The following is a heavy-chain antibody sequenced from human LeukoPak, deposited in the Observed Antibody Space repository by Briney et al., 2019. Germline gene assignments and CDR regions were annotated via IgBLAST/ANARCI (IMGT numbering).Heavy chain of an antibody. Sequence: PSETLSLTCTVSGGSISSYYWSWIRQPPGKGLEWIGYIYYSGSTNYNPSLKSRVTISVDTSKNQFSLKLSSVTAADTAVYYCARVKGIAVAGTVGFDPWGQGTLVTVSS. CDR2: IYYSGST. V-gene: IGHV4-59*12. D-gene: IGHD6-19*01. J-gene: IGHJ5*02. CDR1: GGSISSYY. CDR3: ARVKGIAVAGTVGFDP.